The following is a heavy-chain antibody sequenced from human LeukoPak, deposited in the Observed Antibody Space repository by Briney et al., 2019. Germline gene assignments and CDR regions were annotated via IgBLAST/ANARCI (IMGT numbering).Heavy chain of an antibody. CDR2: LSGSGSSV. CDR1: GFTFSNNG. CDR3: AKGLNWFDP. D-gene: IGHD2-8*01. Sequence: GGSLRLSCVVSGFTFSNNGMGWVRQAPGKGLEWVSGLSGSGSSVYYADSVRGRLTISRDNSRSTLYLQMDSLREDDTAIYYCAKGLNWFDPWGQGTLVVVSS. J-gene: IGHJ5*02. V-gene: IGHV3-23*01.